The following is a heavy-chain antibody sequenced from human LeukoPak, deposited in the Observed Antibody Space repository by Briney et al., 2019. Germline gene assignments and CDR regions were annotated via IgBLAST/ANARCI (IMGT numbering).Heavy chain of an antibody. CDR1: GYTFTGYY. D-gene: IGHD2-2*01. J-gene: IGHJ4*02. V-gene: IGHV1-2*02. CDR2: INPNSGGT. Sequence: ASVKVSCKASGYTFTGYYMHWVRQAPGQGLEWMGWINPNSGGTNYAQKFQGRVTMTRDTSISTAYMELSRLRSDDTAVYYCASWTTLGYCSSTSCYHYWGQGTLVTVSS. CDR3: ASWTTLGYCSSTSCYHY.